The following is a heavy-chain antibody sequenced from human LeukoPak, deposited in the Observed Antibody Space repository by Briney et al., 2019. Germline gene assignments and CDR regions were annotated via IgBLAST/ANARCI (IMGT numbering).Heavy chain of an antibody. CDR1: GFTFSSYA. CDR3: ARVSSGGYCSGGSCYSYGMDV. V-gene: IGHV3-23*01. J-gene: IGHJ6*02. D-gene: IGHD2-15*01. Sequence: GGSLRLSCAASGFTFSSYAMSWVRQAPGKGLEWVSAISGSGGSTYYADSVKGRFTISRDNSKNTLYLQMNSLRAEDTAVYYCARVSSGGYCSGGSCYSYGMDVWGQGTTVTVSS. CDR2: ISGSGGST.